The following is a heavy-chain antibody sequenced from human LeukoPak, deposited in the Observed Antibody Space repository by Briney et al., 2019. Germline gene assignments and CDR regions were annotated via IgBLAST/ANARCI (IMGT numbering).Heavy chain of an antibody. D-gene: IGHD1-26*01. V-gene: IGHV3-30*02. CDR1: GFTFSSYG. Sequence: GGPLRLSCAASGFTFSSYGMHWVRQAPGKGLEWVAFIGYDGSNKYYADSVKGRFTISRDNSKNTLYLQMNSLRAEDTAVYYCAKSLTTWELPYFDYWGQGTLVTVSS. CDR2: IGYDGSNK. J-gene: IGHJ4*02. CDR3: AKSLTTWELPYFDY.